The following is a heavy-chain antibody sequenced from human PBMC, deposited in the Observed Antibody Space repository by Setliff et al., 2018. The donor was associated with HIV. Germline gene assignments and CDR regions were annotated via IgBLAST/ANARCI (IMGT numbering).Heavy chain of an antibody. CDR2: IYYTGNT. J-gene: IGHJ3*02. D-gene: IGHD5-18*01. CDR3: ARGVTHPPPFGAFDI. Sequence: SETLSLTCTVSGGSISSSSYYWGWIRQPPGKGLELIGNIYYTGNTNDNPSLKSRVTISVDTTKNQFSLKLNSVTAADTAFYYCARGVTHPPPFGAFDIWGLGTLVTVSS. V-gene: IGHV4-39*01. CDR1: GGSISSSSYY.